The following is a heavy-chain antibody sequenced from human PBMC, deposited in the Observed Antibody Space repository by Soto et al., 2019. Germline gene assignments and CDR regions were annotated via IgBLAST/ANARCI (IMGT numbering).Heavy chain of an antibody. CDR1: GYTFTSYG. V-gene: IGHV1-18*01. D-gene: IGHD3-10*01. J-gene: IGHJ6*02. CDR3: ARDPTIMVRGVDYYYYGMDV. Sequence: QVQLVQSGAEVKKPGASVKVSCKASGYTFTSYGISWVRQAPGQGLEWMGWISAYNGNTNYAQKLQGRVTMTTDTSTCTAYMELRSLRSDDTAVYYCARDPTIMVRGVDYYYYGMDVWGQGTTVTVSS. CDR2: ISAYNGNT.